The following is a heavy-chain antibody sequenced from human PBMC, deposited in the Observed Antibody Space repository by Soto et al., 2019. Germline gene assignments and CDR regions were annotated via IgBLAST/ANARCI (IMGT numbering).Heavy chain of an antibody. CDR2: ISGSGGTT. J-gene: IGHJ6*02. Sequence: PGGSLRLSGVASVFTLENYAMSWVRQAPGKGLEWVSAISGSGGTTYYSDSVKGRFTISRDNSKNTVYLQMNDLRVEDAAEYFCAKDSWAIFGVPAGEYYAMDVWGQGTTVTVSS. CDR1: VFTLENYA. D-gene: IGHD3-3*01. CDR3: AKDSWAIFGVPAGEYYAMDV. V-gene: IGHV3-23*01.